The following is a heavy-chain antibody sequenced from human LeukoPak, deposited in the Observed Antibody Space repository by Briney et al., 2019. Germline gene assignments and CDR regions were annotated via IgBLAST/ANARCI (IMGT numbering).Heavy chain of an antibody. CDR1: GFTFSTYA. J-gene: IGHJ4*02. V-gene: IGHV3-23*01. CDR2: ISGGGDNT. Sequence: PGGSLRLSCAASGFTFSTYAMSWVRQAPGKGLEWVSSISGGGDNTYYADSVKGRFTIFRDNSKNTLSLQMSSLRAEDTAAYYCAKARDSSGRHFDYWGQGTLVTVSS. CDR3: AKARDSSGRHFDY. D-gene: IGHD6-19*01.